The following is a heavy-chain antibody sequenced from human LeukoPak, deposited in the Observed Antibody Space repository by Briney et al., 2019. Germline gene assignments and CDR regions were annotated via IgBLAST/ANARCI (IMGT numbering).Heavy chain of an antibody. CDR3: GKTTVGYSSGQKPAWPVDY. CDR2: IFGSGGSP. Sequence: GGSLRLSCEASGFTFGSHAMYWVRQSPGKGLEWVAGIFGSGGSPHYADPVKGRFTISRDNSRNTVYLQINSLRAEDTAVYYCGKTTVGYSSGQKPAWPVDYWGQGTLVTVSS. V-gene: IGHV3-23*01. CDR1: GFTFGSHA. D-gene: IGHD5-18*01. J-gene: IGHJ4*02.